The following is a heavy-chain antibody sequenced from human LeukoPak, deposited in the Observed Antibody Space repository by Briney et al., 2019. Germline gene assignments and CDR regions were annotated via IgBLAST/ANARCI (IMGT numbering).Heavy chain of an antibody. CDR3: ARHGDIAAAETDNWFDP. CDR2: VKQEGSEK. CDR1: RFTLSSYW. Sequence: GGSLRLSCAVSRFTLSSYWVSWVRQAPGKGLVWVASVKQEGSEKYYVDSVKGRFIISRDNAKNSLYLQMNSLRAEDTAVYYCARHGDIAAAETDNWFDPWGQGTLVTVSS. J-gene: IGHJ5*02. D-gene: IGHD6-13*01. V-gene: IGHV3-7*01.